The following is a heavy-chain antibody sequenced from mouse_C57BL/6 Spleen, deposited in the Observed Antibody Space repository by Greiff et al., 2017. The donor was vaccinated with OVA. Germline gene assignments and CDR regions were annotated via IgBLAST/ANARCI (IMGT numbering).Heavy chain of an antibody. CDR2: ISDGGSYT. D-gene: IGHD4-1*01. J-gene: IGHJ2*01. CDR1: GFTFSSYA. Sequence: EVMLVESGGGLVKPGGSLKLSCAASGFTFSSYAMSWVRQTPEKRLEWVATISDGGSYTYYPDNVKGRFTISRDNAKNNLYLQMSHLKSEDTAMYYCAREGAGTDFDDWGQGTTLTVSS. CDR3: AREGAGTDFDD. V-gene: IGHV5-4*01.